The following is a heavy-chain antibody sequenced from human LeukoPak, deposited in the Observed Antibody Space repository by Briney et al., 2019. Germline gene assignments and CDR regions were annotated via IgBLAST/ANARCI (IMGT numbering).Heavy chain of an antibody. CDR3: ARGVPYCSSTSCHNDAFDI. J-gene: IGHJ3*02. CDR1: GGSISSGGYS. V-gene: IGHV4-30-2*01. CDR2: IYHSGST. Sequence: SETLSLTCAVSGGSISSGGYSWSWIRQPPGKGLEWIGHIYHSGSTYYNPSLKSRVTISVDRSKNQFSLKLSSVTAADTAVYYCARGVPYCSSTSCHNDAFDIWGQGTMVTVSS. D-gene: IGHD2-2*01.